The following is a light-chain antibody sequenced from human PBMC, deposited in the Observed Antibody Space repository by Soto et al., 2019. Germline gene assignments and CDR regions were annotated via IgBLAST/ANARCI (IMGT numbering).Light chain of an antibody. V-gene: IGKV1-9*01. J-gene: IGKJ5*01. CDR2: SAS. CDR3: QHRHSYPIT. Sequence: DIQLTQSPSFLSASVGDRVTITCRASQYIPSFLAWYQQKPGKAPELLIHSASTLHSGVPSRFSGSRSGTEFTLTISSLQPEDFATYYCQHRHSYPITFGQGTRLEIK. CDR1: QYIPSF.